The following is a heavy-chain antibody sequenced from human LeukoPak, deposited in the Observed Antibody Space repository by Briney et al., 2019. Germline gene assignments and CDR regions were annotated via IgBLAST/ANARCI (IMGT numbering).Heavy chain of an antibody. J-gene: IGHJ6*03. Sequence: GGSLRLSCAASGFTFSSYSMNWVRQAPGKGLEWVSYISSTNGYIYYADSVRGRFTISRDNAKNSLSLQMNSLRAEDTAVYYCARASDNYYYYYMDVWGKGTTVTISS. CDR2: ISSTNGYI. V-gene: IGHV3-21*01. CDR1: GFTFSSYS. CDR3: ARASDNYYYYYMDV. D-gene: IGHD2-15*01.